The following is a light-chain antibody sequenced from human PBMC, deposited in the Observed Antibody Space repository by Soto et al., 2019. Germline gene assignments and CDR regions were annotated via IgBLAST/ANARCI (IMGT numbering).Light chain of an antibody. CDR2: PAF. Sequence: DIQMTQSPSSMSASVGDRVTITCRASQGISNYLAGYQQKPGKVPKLLIYPAFNLQSGVPPRFSGCKSGTDFTLTISSLQPEDVATHYCQKYNSALWTFGQGTKVEIK. V-gene: IGKV1-27*01. CDR3: QKYNSALWT. J-gene: IGKJ1*01. CDR1: QGISNY.